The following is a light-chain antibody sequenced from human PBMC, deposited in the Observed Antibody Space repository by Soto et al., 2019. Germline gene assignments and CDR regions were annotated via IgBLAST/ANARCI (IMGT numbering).Light chain of an antibody. CDR1: QSVGSW. CDR2: KAS. Sequence: DIQMTQSPSTLSASVGDRVTITCRASQSVGSWLAWYQQKPGKAPKYLIYKASILESGVPSRFSGSGSGTEFTLPISSLQPDDFATYYCQQYEAYPWTFGQGTKL. CDR3: QQYEAYPWT. J-gene: IGKJ2*02. V-gene: IGKV1-5*03.